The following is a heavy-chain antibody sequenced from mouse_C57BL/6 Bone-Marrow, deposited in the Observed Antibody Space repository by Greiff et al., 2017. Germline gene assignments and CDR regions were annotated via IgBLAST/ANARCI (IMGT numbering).Heavy chain of an antibody. V-gene: IGHV1-4*01. J-gene: IGHJ4*01. CDR2: INPSSGYT. CDR3: ASLYGNYGYAMDY. CDR1: AYTFTSYT. D-gene: IGHD2-1*01. Sequence: VQLQQSGAELARPGASVKMSCKPSAYTFTSYTMHWVKQRPGQGLEWIGYINPSSGYTKYNQKFKDKATLTADKSSSTAYMQLSSLTSEDSAVYYCASLYGNYGYAMDYWGQGASVTVS.